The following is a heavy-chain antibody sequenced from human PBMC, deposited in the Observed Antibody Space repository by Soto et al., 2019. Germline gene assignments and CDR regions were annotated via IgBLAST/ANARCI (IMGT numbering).Heavy chain of an antibody. CDR1: GYTFTGYY. J-gene: IGHJ6*03. V-gene: IGHV1-2*04. D-gene: IGHD5-12*01. CDR3: ARDRGGYDSEGLYYYYYMDV. CDR2: INPNSGGT. Sequence: ASVKVSCKASGYTFTGYYMHWVRQAPGQGLEWMGWINPNSGGTNYAQKFQGWVTMTRDTSISTAYMELSRLRSDDTAVYYCARDRGGYDSEGLYYYYYMDVWGKGTTVTVSS.